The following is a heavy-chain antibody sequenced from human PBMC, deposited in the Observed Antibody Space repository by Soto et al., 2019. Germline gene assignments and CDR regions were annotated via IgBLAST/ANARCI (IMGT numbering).Heavy chain of an antibody. V-gene: IGHV1-69*02. J-gene: IGHJ4*02. CDR3: ARSPSRGEYYFDY. CDR1: GGTFSSYT. CDR2: IIPILGIA. D-gene: IGHD6-19*01. Sequence: SVKVSCKASGGTFSSYTISWVRQAPGQGLEWMGRIIPILGIANYAQKFQGRVTITADKSTSTAYMELSSLRSEDTAVYYCARSPSRGEYYFDYWGQGTLVTVSS.